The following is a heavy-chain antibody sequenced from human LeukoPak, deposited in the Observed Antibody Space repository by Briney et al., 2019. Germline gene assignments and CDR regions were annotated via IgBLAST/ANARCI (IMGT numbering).Heavy chain of an antibody. CDR1: GFTFSDHA. CDR2: IRNKANSYTT. V-gene: IGHV3-72*01. J-gene: IGHJ4*02. CDR3: TRLVGAND. D-gene: IGHD1-26*01. Sequence: RGSLRLSCAASGFTFSDHAMDWVRQAPGKGLEWVGRIRNKANSYTTEYAASVQGRFTVSRDDSKNSLYLQMNSMKTEDTAVYYCTRLVGANDWGQGTLVTVSS.